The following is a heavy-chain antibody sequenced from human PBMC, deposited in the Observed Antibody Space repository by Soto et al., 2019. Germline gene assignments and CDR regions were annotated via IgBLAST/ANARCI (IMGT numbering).Heavy chain of an antibody. J-gene: IGHJ6*02. Sequence: QVQLVQSGAEVKKPGSSVKVSCKAPGGTFSSYAISWVRQAPGQGLEWMGGIIPIFGTANYAQKFQGRVTITADESTSTGYMELSSLRSEDPAVYYCARSQGGSTSLDIYYYYYYGMDVWCQGTRVTVSS. D-gene: IGHD2-2*01. CDR1: GGTFSSYA. CDR3: ARSQGGSTSLDIYYYYYYGMDV. V-gene: IGHV1-69*01. CDR2: IIPIFGTA.